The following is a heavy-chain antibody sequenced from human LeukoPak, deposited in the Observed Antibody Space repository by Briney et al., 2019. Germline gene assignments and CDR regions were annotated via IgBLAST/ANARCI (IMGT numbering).Heavy chain of an antibody. CDR2: IIPIFGTA. V-gene: IGHV1-69*13. CDR1: GGTFISYA. J-gene: IGHJ2*01. D-gene: IGHD4-17*01. CDR3: ARDPNYGDYPRHFDL. Sequence: ASVKVSCKASGGTFISYAISWVRQAPGQGLEWMGGIIPIFGTANYAQKFQGRVTITADESTSTAYMELSSLRSEDTAVYYCARDPNYGDYPRHFDLWGRGTLVTVSS.